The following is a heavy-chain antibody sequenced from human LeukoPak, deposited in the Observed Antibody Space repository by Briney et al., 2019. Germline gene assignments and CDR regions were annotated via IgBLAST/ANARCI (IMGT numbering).Heavy chain of an antibody. V-gene: IGHV1-2*02. D-gene: IGHD2-2*01. CDR3: ARGLGGIVVVPAAVDY. CDR1: GYTFTGYY. CDR2: INPNSGGI. J-gene: IGHJ4*02. Sequence: ASVKVSCKASGYTFTGYYMHWVRQAPGQGLEWMGWINPNSGGINYAQKFQGRVTMTRDTSISTACMELSRLRSDDTAVYYCARGLGGIVVVPAAVDYWGQGTLVTVSS.